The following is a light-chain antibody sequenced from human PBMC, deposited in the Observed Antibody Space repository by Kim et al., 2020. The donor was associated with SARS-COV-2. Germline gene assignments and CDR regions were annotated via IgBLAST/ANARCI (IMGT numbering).Light chain of an antibody. CDR3: QQSYSTPLT. CDR1: QSISIY. V-gene: IGKV1-39*01. J-gene: IGKJ1*01. CDR2: SAS. Sequence: DIQMTQSPPSLSASVGDRVTITCRASQSISIYLNWYQQKPGKAPNPIIYSASNLQSGVPSRISGDGSGTDFTLTISSLEPEDFATYYCQQSYSTPLTFGQGTKVDIK.